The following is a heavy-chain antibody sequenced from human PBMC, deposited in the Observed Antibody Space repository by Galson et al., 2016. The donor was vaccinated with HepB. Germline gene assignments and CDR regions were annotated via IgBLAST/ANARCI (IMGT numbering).Heavy chain of an antibody. D-gene: IGHD6-13*01. CDR1: GGSISSGGYY. CDR2: IYYSGST. CDR3: ARVKEQQLFFGAPVSWFDP. J-gene: IGHJ5*02. Sequence: LSLTCTVSGGSISSGGYYWSWIRQHPGKGLEWIGYIYYSGSTYYNPSLKSRVTISVDTSKNQFSLKLSSVTAADTAVYYCARVKEQQLFFGAPVSWFDPWGQGTLVTVSS. V-gene: IGHV4-31*03.